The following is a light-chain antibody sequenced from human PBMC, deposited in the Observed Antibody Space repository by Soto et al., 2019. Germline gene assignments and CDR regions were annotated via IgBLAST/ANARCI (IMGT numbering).Light chain of an antibody. J-gene: IGKJ5*01. V-gene: IGKV1-9*01. CDR1: QGIRSY. CDR3: QQLNSFPIT. Sequence: DIQLTQSPSFLSASVGDRVTITCRASQGIRSYLAWYQQKPGKAPKLLIYLASTLQSGVPSRFSGSESETEFTLTISSLQPEDFATYYCQQLNSFPITFGQGTRLEIK. CDR2: LAS.